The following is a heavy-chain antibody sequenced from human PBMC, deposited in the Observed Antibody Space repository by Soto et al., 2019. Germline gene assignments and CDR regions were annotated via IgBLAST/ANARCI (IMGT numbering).Heavy chain of an antibody. CDR1: GGSISSYY. D-gene: IGHD3-10*01. CDR3: AGQYYYGSGSYYPHFDY. J-gene: IGHJ4*02. CDR2: IYTSGGT. Sequence: QVQLQESGPGLVKPSETLSLTCTVSGGSISSYYWSWIRQPAGKGLEWIGRIYTSGGTNYNPSLKSPVTMSVDTSKNRFSLKLSSVTAADTAVYYCAGQYYYGSGSYYPHFDYWGQGTLVTVSS. V-gene: IGHV4-4*07.